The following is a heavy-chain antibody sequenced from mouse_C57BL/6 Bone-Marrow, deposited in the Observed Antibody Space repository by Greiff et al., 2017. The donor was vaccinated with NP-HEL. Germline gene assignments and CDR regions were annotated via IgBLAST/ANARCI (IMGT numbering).Heavy chain of an antibody. D-gene: IGHD1-1*01. CDR3: ARDRDLVYYYGAWFAY. CDR1: GYSITSGYY. V-gene: IGHV3-6*01. Sequence: ESGPGLVKPSQSLSLTCSVTGYSITSGYYWNWIRQFPGNKLEWMGYISYDGSNNYNPSLKNRISITRDTSKNQFFLKLNSVTTEDTATYYCARDRDLVYYYGAWFAYWGQGTLVTVSA. J-gene: IGHJ3*01. CDR2: ISYDGSN.